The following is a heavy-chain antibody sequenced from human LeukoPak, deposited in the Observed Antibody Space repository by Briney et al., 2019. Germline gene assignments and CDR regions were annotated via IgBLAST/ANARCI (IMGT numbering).Heavy chain of an antibody. CDR1: GGXFSGYY. D-gene: IGHD1-7*01. V-gene: IGHV4-34*01. CDR3: AKRRLGGTTSGTFDY. Sequence: SETLSLTCAVYGGXFSGYYCSWIRQPPGKGLEWIGEINHSGSTNYNPSLKSRVTISLDTSKNQFSLKLSSVTAADTAVYYCAKRRLGGTTSGTFDYWGQGTLVTVSS. J-gene: IGHJ4*02. CDR2: INHSGST.